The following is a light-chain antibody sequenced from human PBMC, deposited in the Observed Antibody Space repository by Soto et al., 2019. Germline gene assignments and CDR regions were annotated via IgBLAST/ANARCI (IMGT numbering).Light chain of an antibody. V-gene: IGKV3-20*01. Sequence: VITRSPGTLSLSPGERATLSCRASQSVSSSYLAWYQQKPGQAPRLLIYGASSRATGIPDRFSGSGSGTDFTLTISRLEPEDFAVYYCQQYGSSVTFGQGTKLDIK. CDR2: GAS. CDR3: QQYGSSVT. J-gene: IGKJ1*01. CDR1: QSVSSSY.